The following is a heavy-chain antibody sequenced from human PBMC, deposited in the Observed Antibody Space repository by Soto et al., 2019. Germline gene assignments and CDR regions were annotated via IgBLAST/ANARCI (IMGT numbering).Heavy chain of an antibody. D-gene: IGHD6-13*01. Sequence: EVQLLESGGGLVQPGGSLRLSCAASGFTFSSYAMSWVRQAPGKGLEWVSAISGSGGSTYYADSVKGRFTISRDNSKNTLYRQMNSLRAEDTAVYYCAKAEGISWSQFDYWGQGTLVTVSS. CDR2: ISGSGGST. V-gene: IGHV3-23*01. CDR1: GFTFSSYA. J-gene: IGHJ4*02. CDR3: AKAEGISWSQFDY.